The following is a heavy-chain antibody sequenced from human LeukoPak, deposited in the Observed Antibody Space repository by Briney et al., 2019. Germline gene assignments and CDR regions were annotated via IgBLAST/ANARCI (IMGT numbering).Heavy chain of an antibody. CDR1: GFTFDDYA. Sequence: GGSLRLSCAASGFTFDDYAMHWVRQAPGKGLEWVSGISWNSGSIGYADSVKGRFTISRDNSKNTLYLQMNSLRAEDTAVYYCAKDAGYCSGGSCYSGHYFDYWGQGTLVTVSS. CDR3: AKDAGYCSGGSCYSGHYFDY. V-gene: IGHV3-9*01. CDR2: ISWNSGSI. D-gene: IGHD2-15*01. J-gene: IGHJ4*02.